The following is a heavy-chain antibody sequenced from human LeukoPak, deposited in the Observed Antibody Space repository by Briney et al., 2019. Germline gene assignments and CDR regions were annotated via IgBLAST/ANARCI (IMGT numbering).Heavy chain of an antibody. CDR2: ITTNGGRT. Sequence: PGGSLRLSCAASGFTFSSYAMHWVRQAPGKGLEYVSTITTNGGRTYYANSVKGRFTISRDNSKNTLYLQMNSLRAEDTAVYYCAKPYYGSGSYYGFNYYAFDYWGQGTLVTVSS. CDR1: GFTFSSYA. CDR3: AKPYYGSGSYYGFNYYAFDY. D-gene: IGHD3-10*01. V-gene: IGHV3-64*01. J-gene: IGHJ4*02.